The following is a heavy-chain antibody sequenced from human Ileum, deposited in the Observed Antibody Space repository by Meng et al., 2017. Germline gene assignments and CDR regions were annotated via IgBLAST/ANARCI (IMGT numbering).Heavy chain of an antibody. J-gene: IGHJ6*02. V-gene: IGHV1-2*06. CDR2: INLKSGGT. D-gene: IGHD4-11*01. Sequence: ASVKVSCKASGDTFSGQYLHWVRQAPGQGLEWMGRINLKSGGTDYAQQFQGRVTMTTDTSMNTGYMEMSRLRSDDPAVYYCADGTYSIYGMDVWGQGTTVTVSS. CDR1: GDTFSGQY. CDR3: ADGTYSIYGMDV.